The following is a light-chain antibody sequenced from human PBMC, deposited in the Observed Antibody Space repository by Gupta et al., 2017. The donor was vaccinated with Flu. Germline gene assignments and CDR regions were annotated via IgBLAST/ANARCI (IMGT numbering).Light chain of an antibody. J-gene: IGLJ1*01. Sequence: TGTISYDVGNDYVFWYQQHPAASPILLIYDDSKRPSGVPDRFSGSKSGTTASLTITGLQAEEDADYYCSSRTSSSNLLVFGTGTKVTVL. CDR1: ISYDVGNDY. CDR2: DDS. CDR3: SSRTSSSNLLV. V-gene: IGLV2-14*04.